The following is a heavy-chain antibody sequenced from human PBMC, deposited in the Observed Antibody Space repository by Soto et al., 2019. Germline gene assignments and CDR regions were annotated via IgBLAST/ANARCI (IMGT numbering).Heavy chain of an antibody. J-gene: IGHJ1*01. CDR1: GGTFSSYA. D-gene: IGHD6-6*01. V-gene: IGHV1-69*13. CDR3: ARGYSSSPQGGY. Sequence: GASVKVSCKASGGTFSSYAISWVRQAPGQGLEWMGGIIPIFGTANYAQRFQGRVTITADESTSTAYMELSSLRSEDTAVYYCARGYSSSPQGGYWGQGTLVTVSS. CDR2: IIPIFGTA.